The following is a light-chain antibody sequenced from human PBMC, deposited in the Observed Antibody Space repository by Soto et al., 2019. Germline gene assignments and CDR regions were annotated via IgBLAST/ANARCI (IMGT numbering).Light chain of an antibody. V-gene: IGKV1-5*03. Sequence: DIQMTQSPSPLSGSVGDRVTITCRARQTISSWLAWYQQKPGKAPKRLIYKASTLKSGVPSRFSGIGSGTACTLTISSLQPDYFATYYCQHYNSYSEAFGQGTKVELK. CDR3: QHYNSYSEA. CDR2: KAS. CDR1: QTISSW. J-gene: IGKJ1*01.